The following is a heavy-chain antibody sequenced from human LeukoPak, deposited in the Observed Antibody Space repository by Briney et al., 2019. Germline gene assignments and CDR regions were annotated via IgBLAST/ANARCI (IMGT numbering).Heavy chain of an antibody. CDR2: ISYDGSST. CDR3: AKGGSSSGYYSPFDY. D-gene: IGHD3-22*01. CDR1: GFTFTSYG. Sequence: QPGRSLTLSWAPSGFTFTSYGMHSVRQAPGKGLEWVAVISYDGSSTYYAASVKGRFTISRDNSKNTLYLQMNSLRAEDTAVYYCAKGGSSSGYYSPFDYWGQGTLVTVSS. J-gene: IGHJ4*02. V-gene: IGHV3-30*18.